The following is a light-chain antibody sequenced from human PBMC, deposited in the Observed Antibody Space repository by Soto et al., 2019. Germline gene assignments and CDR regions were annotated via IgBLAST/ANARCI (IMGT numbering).Light chain of an antibody. Sequence: QSVLTQPASVSGSPGQSITISCTGTSSDVGGYNYVSWYQQHPGKVPKLMIYEVSDRPSGVSNRFSASKSGNTASLTISGLQAEDEADYYCSSYTSSTTLVFGGGTQLTVL. V-gene: IGLV2-14*01. J-gene: IGLJ2*01. CDR3: SSYTSSTTLV. CDR1: SSDVGGYNY. CDR2: EVS.